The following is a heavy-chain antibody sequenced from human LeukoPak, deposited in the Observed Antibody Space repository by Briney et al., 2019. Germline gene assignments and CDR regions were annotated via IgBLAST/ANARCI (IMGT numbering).Heavy chain of an antibody. CDR2: IYHSGST. V-gene: IGHV4-59*04. CDR1: GGPISSYY. CDR3: ATRRGTATSEFDY. J-gene: IGHJ4*02. Sequence: SETLSLTCTVSGGPISSYYWSWIRQPPGKGLEWIGYIYHSGSTYYNPSLKSRVTISVDRSKNQFSLKLSSVTAADTAVYYCATRRGTATSEFDYWGQGTLVTVSS. D-gene: IGHD4-17*01.